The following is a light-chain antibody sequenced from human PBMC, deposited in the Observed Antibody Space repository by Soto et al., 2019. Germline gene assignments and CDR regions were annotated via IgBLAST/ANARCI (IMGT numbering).Light chain of an antibody. CDR3: QQYPSSPRT. CDR1: HNIRRGF. V-gene: IGKV3-20*01. J-gene: IGKJ5*01. Sequence: EIVLTQSPVIVYLSPRDRPTLSCRASHNIRRGFFAWYWQMAGQAPRLLFYDASSSATGVPVSFRCSGSGTDFSRTISRLEPEDGGVYHCQQYPSSPRTFGQGARLEIK. CDR2: DAS.